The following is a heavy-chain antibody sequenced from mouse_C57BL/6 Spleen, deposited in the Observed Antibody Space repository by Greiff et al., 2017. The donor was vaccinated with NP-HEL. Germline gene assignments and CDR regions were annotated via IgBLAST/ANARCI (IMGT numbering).Heavy chain of an antibody. D-gene: IGHD2-4*01. CDR2: IYPGDGDT. CDR1: GYAFSSSW. V-gene: IGHV1-82*01. CDR3: ARGYYDYDGEYFDY. J-gene: IGHJ2*01. Sequence: QVQLQQSGPELVKPGASVKISCKASGYAFSSSWMNWVKQRPGKGLEWIGRIYPGDGDTNYNGKFKGKATLTADKSSSTAYMQLSSLTSEDSAVYFCARGYYDYDGEYFDYWGQGTTLTVSS.